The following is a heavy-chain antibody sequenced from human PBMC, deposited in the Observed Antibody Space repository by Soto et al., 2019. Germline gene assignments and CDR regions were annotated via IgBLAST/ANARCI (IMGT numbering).Heavy chain of an antibody. D-gene: IGHD3-3*01. CDR2: ISGSGGSA. J-gene: IGHJ3*02. Sequence: EVQLLESGGGWVQPGGSLRLSCAASGFTFSSYDMSWVRQAPGKGLEWVSAISGSGGSAFYADSVKGRFTISRDNSKNTLYGQMNSLRSEDTAIYYCAKEDDLWTNGHFNIWGQGTLVTVSS. V-gene: IGHV3-23*01. CDR3: AKEDDLWTNGHFNI. CDR1: GFTFSSYD.